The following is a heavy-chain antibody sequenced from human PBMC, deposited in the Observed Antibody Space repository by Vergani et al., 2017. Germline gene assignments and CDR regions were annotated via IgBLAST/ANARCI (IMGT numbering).Heavy chain of an antibody. CDR2: IIPIFGTA. Sequence: QVQLVQSGSELKKPGASVKVSCKASGYTFTSYGISWVRQAPGQGLEWMGRIIPIFGTANYAQKFQGRVTITADESTSTAYMELSSLRSEDTAVYYCARDRKGVGPVYGMDVWGQGTTVTVSS. CDR1: GYTFTSYG. D-gene: IGHD3-3*01. CDR3: ARDRKGVGPVYGMDV. J-gene: IGHJ6*02. V-gene: IGHV1-69*18.